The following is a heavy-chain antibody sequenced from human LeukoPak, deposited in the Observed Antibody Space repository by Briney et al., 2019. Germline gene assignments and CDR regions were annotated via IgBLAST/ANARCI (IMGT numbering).Heavy chain of an antibody. V-gene: IGHV1-8*01. Sequence: ASVKVSCKASGYTFTSYDINWVRQAAGQGLEWMGWMNPNSGNTGYAQKFQGRVTMTRNTSISTAYMELSSLRSEDTAVYYCARGSRYCSGGSCNGHFQHWGQGTLVTVSS. CDR3: ARGSRYCSGGSCNGHFQH. CDR1: GYTFTSYD. CDR2: MNPNSGNT. J-gene: IGHJ1*01. D-gene: IGHD2-15*01.